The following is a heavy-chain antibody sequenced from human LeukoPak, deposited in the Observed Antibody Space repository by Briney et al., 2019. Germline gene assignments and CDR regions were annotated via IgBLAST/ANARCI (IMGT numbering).Heavy chain of an antibody. CDR1: GGSISSSSYY. Sequence: PSETLSLTCTVSGGSISSSSYYWGWIRQPPGKGLEWIGSIYYSGSTYYNPSLKSRVTMSVDTSKNQFSLKLSSVTAADTAVYYCARQGKAVIAAAVFPSYNWFDPWGQGTLVTVSS. J-gene: IGHJ5*02. CDR2: IYYSGST. V-gene: IGHV4-39*01. D-gene: IGHD6-13*01. CDR3: ARQGKAVIAAAVFPSYNWFDP.